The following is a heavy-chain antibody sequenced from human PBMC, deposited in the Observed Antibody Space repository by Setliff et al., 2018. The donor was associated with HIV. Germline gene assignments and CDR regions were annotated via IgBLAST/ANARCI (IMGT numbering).Heavy chain of an antibody. CDR1: GYTFTNYG. D-gene: IGHD3-10*01. CDR3: ASGTTLARGVISFDY. CDR2: VSVYNDNT. J-gene: IGHJ4*02. V-gene: IGHV1-18*01. Sequence: ASVKVSCKASGYTFTNYGIIWVRQAPGQGLEWMGWVSVYNDNTNYAQKFQGRVTMTSDTSTSTAYMELGSLTSVDAAVYFCASGTTLARGVISFDYWGQGTQVTVSS.